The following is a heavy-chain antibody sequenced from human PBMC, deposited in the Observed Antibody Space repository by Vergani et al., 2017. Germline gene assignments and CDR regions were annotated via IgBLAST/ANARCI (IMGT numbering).Heavy chain of an antibody. CDR1: GGSFSGYY. J-gene: IGHJ4*02. D-gene: IGHD6-6*01. CDR2: INHSGST. V-gene: IGHV4-34*01. Sequence: QVQLQQWGAGLLKPSETLSLTCAVYGGSFSGYYWSWIRQPPGKGLEWIGEINHSGSTNYNPSLKSRVTISVDTSKNQFSLKLSSVTAADTAVYYCASLGLGGSSGDYWGQGTLVTVSS. CDR3: ASLGLGGSSGDY.